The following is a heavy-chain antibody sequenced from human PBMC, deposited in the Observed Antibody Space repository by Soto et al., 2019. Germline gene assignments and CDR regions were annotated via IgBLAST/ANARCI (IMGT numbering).Heavy chain of an antibody. CDR2: INPSSGGT. Sequence: GASVKVSCKASGYTFTSYDINWVRQAPGQGLEWMGIINPSSGGTRYEQKFQGRVTMTRDTSTSTVYMDLSSLRSEDTAVYYCAREGYTSSLEYWGLGTLVTVSS. V-gene: IGHV1-46*01. CDR3: AREGYTSSLEY. CDR1: GYTFTSYD. J-gene: IGHJ4*02. D-gene: IGHD6-6*01.